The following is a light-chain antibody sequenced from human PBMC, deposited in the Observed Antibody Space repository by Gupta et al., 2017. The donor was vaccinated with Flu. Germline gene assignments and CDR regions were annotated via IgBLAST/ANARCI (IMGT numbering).Light chain of an antibody. CDR2: DAS. CDR3: QQRSAWPLT. V-gene: IGKV3-11*01. Sequence: PATLSLSSGERATLSCRASQSVGRKLAWYQHKPGRAPSLLIYDASNRAPGIPGRVSGSGSGTNFNLTISSREPEDFAIYFCQQRSAWPLTFGGGTKLEVK. CDR1: QSVGRK. J-gene: IGKJ4*01.